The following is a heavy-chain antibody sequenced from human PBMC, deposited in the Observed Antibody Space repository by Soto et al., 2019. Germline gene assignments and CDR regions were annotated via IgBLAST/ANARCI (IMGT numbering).Heavy chain of an antibody. V-gene: IGHV1-18*04. Sequence: QVQLVQSGAEVKKPGASVKVSCKASGYTFTSYGISWVRQAPGQGLEWMGWISAYNGNTNYAKKLQGRVTMTTDTSTSTAYMELRSLRADDAAVYYCAVGGVTMVRGVIAEFDYWGQGTLVTVSS. CDR1: GYTFTSYG. CDR2: ISAYNGNT. CDR3: AVGGVTMVRGVIAEFDY. D-gene: IGHD3-10*01. J-gene: IGHJ4*02.